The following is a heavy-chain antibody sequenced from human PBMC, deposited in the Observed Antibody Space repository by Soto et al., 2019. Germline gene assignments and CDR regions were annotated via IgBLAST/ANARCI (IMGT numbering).Heavy chain of an antibody. CDR3: ASGETGDSYDIYYGMDV. Sequence: QVQLVQSGAEVKKPGSSVNVSCKASGGTFNIYNINWVRQAPGQGLEWMGGILPIFGTTNYAQRFQGRLTIIADDSTSTAYMELSSLRFEDTAVYYCASGETGDSYDIYYGMDVWGQGTTVTVTS. V-gene: IGHV1-69*01. CDR1: GGTFNIYN. CDR2: ILPIFGTT. D-gene: IGHD7-27*01. J-gene: IGHJ6*02.